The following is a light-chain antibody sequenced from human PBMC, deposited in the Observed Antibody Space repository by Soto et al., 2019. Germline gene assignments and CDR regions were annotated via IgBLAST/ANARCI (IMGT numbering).Light chain of an antibody. V-gene: IGLV1-40*01. CDR2: GDN. CDR3: QSYDSSLSAWV. CDR1: SSNIGAGYD. Sequence: QSVLTQPPSVSGAPGQRVPISCTGSSSNIGAGYDVHWYQQLPGTAPKLLIYGDNNRPSGVPDRFSGSKSGTSASLAITGLQAEGEADYYCQSYDSSLSAWVFGGGTKLTVL. J-gene: IGLJ3*02.